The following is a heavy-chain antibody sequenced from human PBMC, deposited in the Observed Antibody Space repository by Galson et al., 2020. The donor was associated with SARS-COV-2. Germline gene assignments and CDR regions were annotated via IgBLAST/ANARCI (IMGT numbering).Heavy chain of an antibody. CDR2: ISYDGSNK. V-gene: IGHV3-30*04. J-gene: IGHJ6*03. CDR3: ARGPTGGIAAGDFYYHMDV. CDR1: GFTFSSYA. Sequence: GGSLRLSCAASGFTFSSYAMHWVRQAPGKGLEWVAFISYDGSNKYYADSVKGRFTISRDNSQNTLYLQMNSLRVEDTAVYYCARGPTGGIAAGDFYYHMDVWGKGTTVTVSS. D-gene: IGHD6-13*01.